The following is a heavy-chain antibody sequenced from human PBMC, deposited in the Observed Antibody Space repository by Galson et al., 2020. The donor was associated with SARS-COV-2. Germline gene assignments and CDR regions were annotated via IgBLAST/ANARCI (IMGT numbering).Heavy chain of an antibody. Sequence: GESLKISCPASGFTFSSYAMRWVRQAPGQGLEWDSAISRSGGSTYHADSVKRRFTISRDNSKNTLYLQMNSLRAEDTAVYYCATRAYCGGDCYSDYFDYWGQGTLVTVSS. J-gene: IGHJ4*02. CDR1: GFTFSSYA. CDR3: ATRAYCGGDCYSDYFDY. CDR2: ISRSGGST. D-gene: IGHD2-21*02. V-gene: IGHV3-23*01.